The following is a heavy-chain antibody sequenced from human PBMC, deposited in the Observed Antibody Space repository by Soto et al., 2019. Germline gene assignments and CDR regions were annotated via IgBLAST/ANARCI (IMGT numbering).Heavy chain of an antibody. CDR3: ARGILWFGPKSRDYYGMDV. CDR2: IIPIFGTA. D-gene: IGHD3-10*01. CDR1: GGTFSSYA. Sequence: SVKVSCKASGGTFSSYAISWVRQAPGQGLEWMGGIIPIFGTANYAQKFQGRVTITADESTSTAYMELSSLRSEDTAVYYCARGILWFGPKSRDYYGMDVWGQGTTVTVSS. J-gene: IGHJ6*02. V-gene: IGHV1-69*13.